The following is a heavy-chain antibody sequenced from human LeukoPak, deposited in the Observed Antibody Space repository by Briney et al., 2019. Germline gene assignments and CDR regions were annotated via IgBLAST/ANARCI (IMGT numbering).Heavy chain of an antibody. J-gene: IGHJ4*02. Sequence: GGSLRLSCAASGFTFSSYEMNWVRQAPGKGLEWVSSITTSSSYIYYADSVKGRFTISRDNAKNSLYLQMNSLRAEDTAVYYCARDLGGYSYGSHSDYWGQGTLVTVSS. CDR3: ARDLGGYSYGSHSDY. D-gene: IGHD5-18*01. V-gene: IGHV3-21*01. CDR2: ITTSSSYI. CDR1: GFTFSSYE.